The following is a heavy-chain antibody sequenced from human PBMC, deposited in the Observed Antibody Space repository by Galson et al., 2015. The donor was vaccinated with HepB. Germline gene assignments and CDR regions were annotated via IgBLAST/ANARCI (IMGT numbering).Heavy chain of an antibody. D-gene: IGHD2-2*01. CDR2: TYYRSKWYN. J-gene: IGHJ6*03. V-gene: IGHV6-1*01. CDR3: ARDRGCSSTSCYLMDV. CDR1: ADSVSSNSAA. Sequence: CPIPADSVSSNSAAWNWIRQSPSRGLEWLGRTYYRSKWYNDYAVSVKSRITINPDTSKNQFPLQLNSVTPEDTAVYYCARDRGCSSTSCYLMDVWGKGTTVTVSS.